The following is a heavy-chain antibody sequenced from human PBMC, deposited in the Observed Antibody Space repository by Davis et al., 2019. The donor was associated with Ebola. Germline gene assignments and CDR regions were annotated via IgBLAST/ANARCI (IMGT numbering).Heavy chain of an antibody. J-gene: IGHJ6*02. V-gene: IGHV3-23*01. CDR2: IRDSGGRI. D-gene: IGHD6-6*01. Sequence: GGSLRLSCAASGFTFSSYAMSWVRQAPGKGLEWVSAIRDSGGRIYYADSVKGRFTISRDNSKNTLYLQMNSLRAEDTAVYYCAKLSSFAMDVWGRGTTVTVSS. CDR1: GFTFSSYA. CDR3: AKLSSFAMDV.